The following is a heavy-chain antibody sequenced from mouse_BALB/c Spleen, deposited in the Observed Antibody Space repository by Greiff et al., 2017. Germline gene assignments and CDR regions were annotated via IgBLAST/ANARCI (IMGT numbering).Heavy chain of an antibody. Sequence: EVQRVESGGGLVQPGGSRKLSCAASGFTFSSFGMHWVRQAPEKGLEWVAYISSGSSTIYYADTVKGRFTISRDNPKNTLFLQMTSLRSEDTAMYYCARASNWGYAMDYWGQGTSVTVSS. V-gene: IGHV5-17*02. CDR2: ISSGSSTI. J-gene: IGHJ4*01. D-gene: IGHD4-1*01. CDR1: GFTFSSFG. CDR3: ARASNWGYAMDY.